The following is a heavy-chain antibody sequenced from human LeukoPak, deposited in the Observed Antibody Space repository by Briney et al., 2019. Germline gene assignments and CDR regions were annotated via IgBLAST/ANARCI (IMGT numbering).Heavy chain of an antibody. D-gene: IGHD6-19*01. CDR1: GGSFSGYY. V-gene: IGHV4-34*01. CDR2: INHSGST. J-gene: IGHJ4*02. Sequence: PSETLSLTCAVYGGSFSGYYWSWIRQHPGKGLEWIGEINHSGSTNYNPSLKSRVTISVETSKNQFSLKLSSVTAADTAVYYCARGLGAVAGRGGWNYFDYWGQGTLVTVSS. CDR3: ARGLGAVAGRGGWNYFDY.